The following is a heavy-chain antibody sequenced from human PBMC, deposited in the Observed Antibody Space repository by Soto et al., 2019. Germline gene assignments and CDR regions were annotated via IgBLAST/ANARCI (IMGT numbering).Heavy chain of an antibody. D-gene: IGHD2-21*01. Sequence: GASVKASCKASGYTFTDSAIHWVRQAPGQSLELLGWIAPGNGNTKYSQKFQGRVTITRDTSATTAYMELSSLRSEDTAVYYCAKGSRMWTPDYWGQGTLVTVSS. CDR1: GYTFTDSA. J-gene: IGHJ4*02. CDR3: AKGSRMWTPDY. V-gene: IGHV1-3*01. CDR2: IAPGNGNT.